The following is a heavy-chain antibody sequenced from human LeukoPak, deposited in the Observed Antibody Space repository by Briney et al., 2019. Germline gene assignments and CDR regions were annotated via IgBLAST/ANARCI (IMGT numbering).Heavy chain of an antibody. J-gene: IGHJ4*02. V-gene: IGHV3-23*01. CDR1: GFSFNNFV. CDR3: ARDFTALDY. CDR2: ISGSGDST. Sequence: GGSLRLSCAASGFSFNNFVMNWVRQAPGKGLEWVSTISGSGDSTYYAESVKGRFTISRDTSKNTLYLQMNSLRAEDTAVYYCARDFTALDYWGQGTLVTVSS.